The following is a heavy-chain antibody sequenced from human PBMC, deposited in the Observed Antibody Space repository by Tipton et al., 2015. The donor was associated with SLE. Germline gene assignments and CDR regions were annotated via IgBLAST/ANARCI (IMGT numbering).Heavy chain of an antibody. CDR3: ARGLDHYSSWYYRGDFFDF. CDR1: GFTVSSNY. CDR2: IYSGGST. V-gene: IGHV3-66*01. Sequence: SLRLSCAASGFTVSSNYMSWVRQAPGKGLEWVSVIYSGGSTYYADSVKGRFTISRDNSKNTLYLQMNSLRAEDTAVYYCARGLDHYSSWYYRGDFFDFRGQGNLVPVSS. D-gene: IGHD3-22*01. J-gene: IGHJ4*02.